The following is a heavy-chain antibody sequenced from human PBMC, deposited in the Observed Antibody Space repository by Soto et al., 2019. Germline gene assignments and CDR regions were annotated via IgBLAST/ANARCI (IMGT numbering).Heavy chain of an antibody. CDR1: GFTFSSYA. V-gene: IGHV3-23*01. CDR3: AKDPKTGDPAFDY. CDR2: ISTSGATT. J-gene: IGHJ4*02. Sequence: EVQLLESGGGLVQPGGSLRLSCAASGFTFSSYAMSWVRQAPGKGLEWVSVISTSGATTYYGDSVKGRFTISRDNSKNTLYLQMNSLRAEGTAIYYCAKDPKTGDPAFDYWGQGTLVTVSS. D-gene: IGHD3-16*01.